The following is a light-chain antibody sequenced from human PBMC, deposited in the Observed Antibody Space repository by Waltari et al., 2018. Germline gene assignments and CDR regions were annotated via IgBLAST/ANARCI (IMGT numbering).Light chain of an antibody. CDR2: KAS. V-gene: IGKV1-5*03. J-gene: IGKJ1*01. CDR3: QQYNGYPWT. Sequence: DIQMTQSPSTLSASVGDRVPITCRASQSISSWLAWYQQKPGKAPILLIYKASNLESGVPSRFSAGGSETEFTLTISSLQPDDFATYYCQQYNGYPWTFGQGTKVEVK. CDR1: QSISSW.